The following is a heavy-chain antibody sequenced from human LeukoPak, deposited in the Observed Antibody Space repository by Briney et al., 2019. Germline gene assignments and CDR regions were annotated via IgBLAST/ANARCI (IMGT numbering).Heavy chain of an antibody. Sequence: GGSLRLSCAASGFIFSTSWMHWVRQVPGQGLVWVSLISPDGSSTSYADSVKGRFTISRDNAKNTLYLQMNSLRAEDTAVYYCASSYCSSTSCHGAFDIWGQGTMVTVSS. CDR2: ISPDGSST. CDR3: ASSYCSSTSCHGAFDI. CDR1: GFIFSTSW. V-gene: IGHV3-74*01. D-gene: IGHD2-2*01. J-gene: IGHJ3*02.